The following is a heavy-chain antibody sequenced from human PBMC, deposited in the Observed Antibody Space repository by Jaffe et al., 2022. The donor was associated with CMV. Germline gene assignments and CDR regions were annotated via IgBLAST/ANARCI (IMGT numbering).Heavy chain of an antibody. CDR1: GFTFSTYA. CDR2: IWADGSDK. D-gene: IGHD3-16*02. Sequence: QVHLVESGGGVVQPGRSLRLSCATSGFTFSTYAMHWVRQASGKGLEWVAVIWADGSDKYYADSMKGRFTISRDNSKNTLYLQINSLRVEDTAVYYCVRGGAYVWASHRYVDYWGQGTLVTVSP. J-gene: IGHJ4*02. V-gene: IGHV3-33*01. CDR3: VRGGAYVWASHRYVDY.